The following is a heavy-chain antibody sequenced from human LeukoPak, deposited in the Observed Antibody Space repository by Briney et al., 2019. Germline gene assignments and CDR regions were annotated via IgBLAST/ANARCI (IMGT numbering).Heavy chain of an antibody. J-gene: IGHJ4*02. CDR2: INHSGST. V-gene: IGHV4-34*01. D-gene: IGHD3-22*01. CDR3: ARGYYDSSGYFIPDY. Sequence: PSETLSLTCTVSGGSVSSYYWSWIRQPPGKGLEWIGEINHSGSTNYNPSLKSRVTISVDTSKNQFSLKLSSVTAADTAVYYCARGYYDSSGYFIPDYWGQGTLVTVSS. CDR1: GGSVSSYY.